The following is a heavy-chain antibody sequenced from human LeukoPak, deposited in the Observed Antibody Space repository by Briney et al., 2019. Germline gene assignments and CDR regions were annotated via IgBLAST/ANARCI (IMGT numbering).Heavy chain of an antibody. J-gene: IGHJ4*02. V-gene: IGHV1-46*01. CDR2: INPSGDNT. CDR1: GYTFSNYY. Sequence: GASVKVSCKASGYTFSNYYMHWMRQAPGQGLEWMGIINPSGDNTYYAQKIQDRVTMTRDTPTSTVYMELSSLRSEDTAVYYCARDGERYSADYWGQGTLVTVSS. CDR3: ARDGERYSADY. D-gene: IGHD2-21*01.